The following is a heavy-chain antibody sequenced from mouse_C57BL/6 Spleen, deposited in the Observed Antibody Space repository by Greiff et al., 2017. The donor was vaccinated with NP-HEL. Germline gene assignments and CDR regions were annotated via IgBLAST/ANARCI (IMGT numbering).Heavy chain of an antibody. CDR3: ARFTTVVARSYWYFDV. CDR1: GYTFTSYW. CDR2: INPSNGGT. J-gene: IGHJ1*03. Sequence: QVQLQQSGTELVKPGASVKLSCKASGYTFTSYWMHWVKQRPGQGLEWIGNINPSNGGTNYNEKFKSKATLTVDKSSSTAYMQLSSLTSEDSAVYYCARFTTVVARSYWYFDVWGTGTTVTVSS. V-gene: IGHV1-53*01. D-gene: IGHD1-1*01.